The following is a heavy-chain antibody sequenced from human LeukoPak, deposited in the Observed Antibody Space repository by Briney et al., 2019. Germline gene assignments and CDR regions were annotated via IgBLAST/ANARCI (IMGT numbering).Heavy chain of an antibody. V-gene: IGHV3-23*01. J-gene: IGHJ6*02. CDR2: ISGSGGST. Sequence: GGSLRLSCAASGFTFSSYAMSWVRQAPGKGLEWVSAISGSGGSTCYADSVKGRFSISIDNAKNTVYLQMHSLGAEDTAVYYCARKSGHGYGMDVWGQGTTVTVSS. D-gene: IGHD2-8*02. CDR3: ARKSGHGYGMDV. CDR1: GFTFSSYA.